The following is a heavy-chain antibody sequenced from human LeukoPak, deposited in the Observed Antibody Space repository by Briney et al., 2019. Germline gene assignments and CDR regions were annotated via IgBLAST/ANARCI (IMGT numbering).Heavy chain of an antibody. D-gene: IGHD5-18*01. CDR2: MYPGDSDT. J-gene: IGHJ4*02. CDR3: ARLVPDTDMVLDYFDY. V-gene: IGHV5-51*01. Sequence: GESLKISCKGSGYSFTNYWIGWVRQMPGKGLEWMGIMYPGDSDTRYSPSFQGQVTISADRSISTTYLQWSSLKASDTAMYYCARLVPDTDMVLDYFDYWGQGTLVTVSP. CDR1: GYSFTNYW.